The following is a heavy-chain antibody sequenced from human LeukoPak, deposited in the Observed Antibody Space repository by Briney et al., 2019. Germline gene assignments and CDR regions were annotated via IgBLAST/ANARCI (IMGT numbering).Heavy chain of an antibody. CDR3: ARDGGYDSSGFQEIPFDY. D-gene: IGHD3-22*01. CDR2: INIHDNA. CDR1: GFSVSGNY. Sequence: GESLRLSCAASGFSVSGNYLTWVRQAPGRGLEWVSFINIHDNAFYADSVKGRFTISRDNSKNTLYLQMNSLRAEDTAVYYCARDGGYDSSGFQEIPFDYWGQGTLVTVSS. V-gene: IGHV3-66*03. J-gene: IGHJ4*02.